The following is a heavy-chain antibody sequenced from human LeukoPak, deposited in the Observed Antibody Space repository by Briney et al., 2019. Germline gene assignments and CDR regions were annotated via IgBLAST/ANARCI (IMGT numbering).Heavy chain of an antibody. D-gene: IGHD3-9*01. CDR2: ISYDGSNK. CDR1: GFTFSSYA. J-gene: IGHJ4*02. Sequence: PGGSLRLSCAASGFTFSSYAMHWVRQAPGKGLEWVAVISYDGSNKYYADSVKGRFTISRDNSKNTLYLQMNSLRAEDTAVYYCARDVLRYFDWLLSLFDYWGQGTLVTVSS. V-gene: IGHV3-30-3*01. CDR3: ARDVLRYFDWLLSLFDY.